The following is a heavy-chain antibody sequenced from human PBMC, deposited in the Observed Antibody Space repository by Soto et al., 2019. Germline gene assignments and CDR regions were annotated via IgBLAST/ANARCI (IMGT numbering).Heavy chain of an antibody. V-gene: IGHV6-1*01. J-gene: IGHJ4*02. D-gene: IGHD6-19*01. Sequence: SQTLSLTCAISGDSVSSNTAAWNWIRSSPSRGLEWLGRTYYRSNWRHDYAVSVRSRITVNPDTSKNHFSLQLNSVTPDDTAVYHCARGVAGSGFDLWGQGTLVTVCS. CDR2: TYYRSNWRH. CDR3: ARGVAGSGFDL. CDR1: GDSVSSNTAA.